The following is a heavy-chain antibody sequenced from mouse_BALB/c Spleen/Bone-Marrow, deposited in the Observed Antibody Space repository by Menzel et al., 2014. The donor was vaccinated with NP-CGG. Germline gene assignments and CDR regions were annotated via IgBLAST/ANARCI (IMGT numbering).Heavy chain of an antibody. CDR1: GFTFSSYT. J-gene: IGHJ3*01. CDR2: ISNGGGST. CDR3: ARGNGFAY. V-gene: IGHV5-12-2*01. Sequence: EVQGVESGGGLVQPGGSLKLSCAASGFTFSSYTMSWVRQTPEKRLDWVAYISNGGGSTYYPDTVKGRFTISRDNAKNTLYLQMSSPKSEDTAMYYCARGNGFAYWGQGTLVTVSA.